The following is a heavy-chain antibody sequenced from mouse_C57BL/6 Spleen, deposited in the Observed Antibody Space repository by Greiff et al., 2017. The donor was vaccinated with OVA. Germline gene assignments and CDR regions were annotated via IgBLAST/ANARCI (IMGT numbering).Heavy chain of an antibody. CDR1: GYTFTDYE. CDR2: IDPETGGT. Sequence: VQLQQSGAELVRPGASVTLSCKASGYTFTDYEMHWVKQTPVHGLEWIGAIDPETGGTAYNQKFKGKAILTADKSSSTAYMELRSLTSEDSAVYYCTRRGYGSSYGYCDVWGTGTTVTVSS. V-gene: IGHV1-15*01. J-gene: IGHJ1*03. CDR3: TRRGYGSSYGYCDV. D-gene: IGHD1-1*01.